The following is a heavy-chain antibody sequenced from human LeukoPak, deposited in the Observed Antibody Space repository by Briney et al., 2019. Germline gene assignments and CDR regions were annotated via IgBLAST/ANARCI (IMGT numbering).Heavy chain of an antibody. Sequence: GGSLRLSCAASGFTFTRFNMNWVRQAPGKGLELVSSITTSGTYIYYADSVKGRFTISRDNAKNSLYLQMNSLRAEDTSVYYCARDPYYYVSSGYYGEGFDYWGQGTLVTVSS. V-gene: IGHV3-21*01. D-gene: IGHD3-22*01. CDR3: ARDPYYYVSSGYYGEGFDY. J-gene: IGHJ4*02. CDR2: ITTSGTYI. CDR1: GFTFTRFN.